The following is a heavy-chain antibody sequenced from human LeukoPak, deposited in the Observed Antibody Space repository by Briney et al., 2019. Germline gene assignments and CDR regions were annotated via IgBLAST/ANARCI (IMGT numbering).Heavy chain of an antibody. Sequence: SGGSLRLSCAASGFTFSSYAMSWVRQAPGKGLEWVSAISGSGGSTYYADSVKGRFTISRDNSKNTLYLQMNSLRADDTAVYYCAKSVVVITFRFDDWGQGALVTVSS. D-gene: IGHD2-15*01. CDR3: AKSVVVITFRFDD. V-gene: IGHV3-23*01. J-gene: IGHJ4*02. CDR2: ISGSGGST. CDR1: GFTFSSYA.